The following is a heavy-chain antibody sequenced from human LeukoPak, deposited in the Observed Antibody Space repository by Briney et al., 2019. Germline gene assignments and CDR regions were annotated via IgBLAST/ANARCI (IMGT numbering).Heavy chain of an antibody. J-gene: IGHJ3*02. D-gene: IGHD2-21*01. CDR2: IYYSGST. V-gene: IGHV4-30-4*08. CDR1: IGSPSSVDSC. Sequence: PPQTLSLTCTVYIGSPSSVDSCWGWIRQPPGKGLEWIRYIYYSGSTYSNPSLKSRVTISVDTSKIQCSLSLSTVTAADTAVYYCARDRGYCGGDCGDAFGIWGQGTMVTVSS. CDR3: ARDRGYCGGDCGDAFGI.